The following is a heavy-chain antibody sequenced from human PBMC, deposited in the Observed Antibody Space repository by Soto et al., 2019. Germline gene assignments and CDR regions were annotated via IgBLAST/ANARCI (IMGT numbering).Heavy chain of an antibody. CDR3: ARHSGPYASSWFDS. Sequence: SETLSLTCTVSGGSVSSSNFDWGWIRQPPGKGLEWIGSIYYSGSTSYNPSLKSRVTISVDTSKNQFSLKLISVTAADTAVYYCARHSGPYASSWFDSWGQGTLVTVSS. J-gene: IGHJ5*01. V-gene: IGHV4-39*01. D-gene: IGHD2-2*01. CDR2: IYYSGST. CDR1: GGSVSSSNFD.